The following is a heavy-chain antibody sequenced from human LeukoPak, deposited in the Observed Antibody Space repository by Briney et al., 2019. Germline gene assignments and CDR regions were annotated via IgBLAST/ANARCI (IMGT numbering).Heavy chain of an antibody. CDR2: INPNNGGT. V-gene: IGHV1-2*02. CDR1: GYTFTAYY. CDR3: ARDQEKGNSGTYYALDY. D-gene: IGHD1-26*01. J-gene: IGHJ4*02. Sequence: GASVKVSCKASGYTFTAYYMHWARQAPGQGLEWMGWINPNNGGTNYAQNFQGRVTMTRDTSISTAYMELSRLRSDDTAVYYCARDQEKGNSGTYYALDYWGQGTLVTVSS.